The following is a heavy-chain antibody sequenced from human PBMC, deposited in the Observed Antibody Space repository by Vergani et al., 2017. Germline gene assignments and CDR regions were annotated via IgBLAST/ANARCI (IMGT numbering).Heavy chain of an antibody. CDR3: ARAGRGLTPDY. CDR1: GFTFDDYA. Sequence: EVQLVESGGGLVQPGRSLRLSCAASGFTFDDYAMHWVRQAPGKGLEWVPGISWNSGSIGYADSVKGRFTISRDNAKNSLYLQMSSLRAEDTALYYCARAGRGLTPDYWGQGTLVTVSS. D-gene: IGHD1-26*01. J-gene: IGHJ4*02. CDR2: ISWNSGSI. V-gene: IGHV3-9*01.